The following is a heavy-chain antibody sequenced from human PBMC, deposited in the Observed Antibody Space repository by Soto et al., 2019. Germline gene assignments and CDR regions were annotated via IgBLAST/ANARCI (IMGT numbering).Heavy chain of an antibody. D-gene: IGHD3-3*01. Sequence: QVQLVQSGAEVKKPGSSVMVSCKGSGDTLNRFTISWVRQAPGQGLEWMGRITPILNATNNAPKFQGRVTITADKSSNAAYMELTSLTSDDTAVYYCTTLGPWGQGTPVTVSP. V-gene: IGHV1-69*08. J-gene: IGHJ5*02. CDR1: GDTLNRFT. CDR3: TTLGP. CDR2: ITPILNAT.